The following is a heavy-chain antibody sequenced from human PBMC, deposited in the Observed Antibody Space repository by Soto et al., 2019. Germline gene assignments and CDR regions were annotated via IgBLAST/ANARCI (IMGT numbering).Heavy chain of an antibody. J-gene: IGHJ6*02. CDR3: AQGIPGYYYGMDV. CDR2: ISFDGGNK. Sequence: LRLSCAASGFIFSSYTMHWVRQAPGKGLEWVAVISFDGGNKYYADSVKGRFTISRDNSKNTLFLQMNRLSAEDTAMYYCAQGIPGYYYGMDVWCRGTTVTVSS. CDR1: GFIFSSYT. V-gene: IGHV3-30-3*01. D-gene: IGHD5-18*01.